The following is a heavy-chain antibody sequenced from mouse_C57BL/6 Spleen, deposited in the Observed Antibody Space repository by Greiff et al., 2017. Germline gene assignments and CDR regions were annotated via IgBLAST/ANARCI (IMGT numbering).Heavy chain of an antibody. D-gene: IGHD1-1*01. V-gene: IGHV7-3*01. J-gene: IGHJ3*01. CDR1: GFTFTDYY. Sequence: EVQRVESGGGLVQPGGSLSLSCAASGFTFTDYYMSWVRQPPGKALEWLGFIRNKANGYTTEYSASVKGRFTISRDNSQSILYLQMNALRAEDSATYDGARYESLDYYGAWFAYWGQGTLVTVSA. CDR2: IRNKANGYTT. CDR3: ARYESLDYYGAWFAY.